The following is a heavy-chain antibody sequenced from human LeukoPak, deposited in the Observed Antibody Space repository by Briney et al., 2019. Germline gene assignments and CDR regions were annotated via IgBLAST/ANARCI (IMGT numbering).Heavy chain of an antibody. CDR3: ARDHSSSSEQYYYYGMDV. Sequence: GGSLRLSCAASGFTVSSNYMSWVRQAPGKGLEWVSVIYSGGSTYYADSVKGRFTISGDNSKNTLYLQMNSLRAEDTAVYYCARDHSSSSEQYYYYGMDVWGQGTTVTVSS. J-gene: IGHJ6*02. CDR1: GFTVSSNY. D-gene: IGHD6-6*01. V-gene: IGHV3-66*01. CDR2: IYSGGST.